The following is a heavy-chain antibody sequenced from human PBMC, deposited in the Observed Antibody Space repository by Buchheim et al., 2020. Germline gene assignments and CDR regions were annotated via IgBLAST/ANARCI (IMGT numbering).Heavy chain of an antibody. D-gene: IGHD6-19*01. CDR3: ARAVAGFSFDY. CDR1: GFTFSNYY. J-gene: IGHJ4*02. V-gene: IGHV3-11*01. Sequence: QVQLVESGGGLVNAGGSLRLSCAASGFTFSNYYMSWIRQAPGKGLEWVSYISTVSNRIHYTDSVKGRFTISRDNAKNSLSLQMNSLRAEDTAVYYCARAVAGFSFDYWGQGAL. CDR2: ISTVSNRI.